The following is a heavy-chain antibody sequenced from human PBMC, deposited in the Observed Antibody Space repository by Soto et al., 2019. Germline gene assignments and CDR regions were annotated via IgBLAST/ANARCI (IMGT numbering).Heavy chain of an antibody. CDR3: ARGFGYGGNSYYFDY. CDR2: IWYDGSNK. CDR1: GFTFSSCG. D-gene: IGHD4-17*01. J-gene: IGHJ4*02. Sequence: QVQLVESGGGVVQPGRSLRLSCATSGFTFSSCGMHWVRQAPGKGLEWVAVIWYDGSNKYYADSVKGRFTISRDNSKNTLYLQMNSLRAEDTAVYYCARGFGYGGNSYYFDYWGQGTLVTVSS. V-gene: IGHV3-33*01.